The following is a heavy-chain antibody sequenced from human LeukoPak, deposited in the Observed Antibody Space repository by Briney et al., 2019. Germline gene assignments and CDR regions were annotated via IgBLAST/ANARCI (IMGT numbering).Heavy chain of an antibody. CDR1: GGSISIDY. J-gene: IGHJ4*01. CDR3: ASDFAY. V-gene: IGHV4-4*07. Sequence: SETLSLTCTVSGGSISIDYWTWIRQPAGKGLEWIGLIYNSGSTNYNPSLKSRVTMSIDPSKTQFSLSLTSATAADTAIYYCASDFAYWGHGTLVTVSS. CDR2: IYNSGST.